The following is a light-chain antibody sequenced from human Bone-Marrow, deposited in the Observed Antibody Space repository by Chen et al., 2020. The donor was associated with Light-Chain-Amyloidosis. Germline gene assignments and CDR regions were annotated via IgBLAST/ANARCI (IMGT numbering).Light chain of an antibody. CDR1: LSVSSDY. J-gene: IGKJ1*01. CDR3: HQYGNSPKT. V-gene: IGKV3-20*01. CDR2: GAS. Sequence: EIVLTQSPGTLSLSPGERATLSCRASLSVSSDYLAWYQQKPGQAPRVLSSGASSRATGIPDRFSGSESGTDFTLTISKLEPEDFSVYYCHQYGNSPKTFGQETKVEIK.